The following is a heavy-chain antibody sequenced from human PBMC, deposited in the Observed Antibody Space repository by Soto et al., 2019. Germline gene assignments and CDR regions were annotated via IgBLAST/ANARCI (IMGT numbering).Heavy chain of an antibody. Sequence: DVQLVESGGGLVQPGRSLRLSCAASGFTFDDYAMHWVRQAPGKGLEWVSGISWNSGSIGYADSVKGRFTISRDNAKNSLYLQMNSLRAEDTALYYCAKDIIPTIAAAVNFDYWGQGTLVTVSS. CDR3: AKDIIPTIAAAVNFDY. CDR2: ISWNSGSI. J-gene: IGHJ4*02. D-gene: IGHD6-13*01. CDR1: GFTFDDYA. V-gene: IGHV3-9*01.